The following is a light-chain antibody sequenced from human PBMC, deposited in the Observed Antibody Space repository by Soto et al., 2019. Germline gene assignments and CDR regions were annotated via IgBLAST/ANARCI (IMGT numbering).Light chain of an antibody. CDR3: QQYEIYPIT. CDR1: QNINSW. Sequence: DIQMTQSPSTLSASVGDRVTITCRASQNINSWLAWYQQKPGEAPKLLIYKDSSLESGVPSRFSGSGSGTEFTLTISSLQPDDFAAYYCQQYEIYPITFGQGTRLEIK. J-gene: IGKJ5*01. V-gene: IGKV1-5*03. CDR2: KDS.